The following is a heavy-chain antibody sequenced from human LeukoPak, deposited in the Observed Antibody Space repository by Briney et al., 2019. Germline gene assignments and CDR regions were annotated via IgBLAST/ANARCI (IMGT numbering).Heavy chain of an antibody. Sequence: PGRSLRLSCAASGFTFDDYAMHWVRQAPGKGLEWVSGISWNSGSIGYADSVKGRFTISRDNAKNSLYLQMNSLRAEDTALYYCAKDIGAGMAAAGPSIYYYYYGMDVWGQGTTVTVSS. CDR2: ISWNSGSI. CDR1: GFTFDDYA. D-gene: IGHD6-13*01. CDR3: AKDIGAGMAAAGPSIYYYYYGMDV. J-gene: IGHJ6*02. V-gene: IGHV3-9*01.